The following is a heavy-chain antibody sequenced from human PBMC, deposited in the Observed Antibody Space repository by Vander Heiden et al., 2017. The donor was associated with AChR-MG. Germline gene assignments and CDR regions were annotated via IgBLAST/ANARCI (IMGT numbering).Heavy chain of an antibody. CDR3: ARDYPDYYDSSGYLDY. Sequence: QVQLVASGGGVVQPGRSLRLSCAAPGSTFSSYAMHWVRQAAGKGLDGVAVISYDGSNKYYADSVKGRFTISRDNSKNTRYLQMNSLRAEDTAVYYCARDYPDYYDSSGYLDYWGQGTLVTVSS. CDR1: GSTFSSYA. V-gene: IGHV3-30-3*01. J-gene: IGHJ4*02. D-gene: IGHD3-22*01. CDR2: ISYDGSNK.